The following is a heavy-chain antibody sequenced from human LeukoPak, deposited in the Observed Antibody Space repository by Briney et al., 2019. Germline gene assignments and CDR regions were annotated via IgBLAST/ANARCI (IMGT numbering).Heavy chain of an antibody. CDR3: TTDSYREWLDFDY. Sequence: PGGSLRLSCAASGFTFSNAWMSWVRQAPGKWLEWVGRIKSKTDGGTTDYAAPVKGRFTISRDDSKNTLYLQMNSLKTEDTAVYYCTTDSYREWLDFDYWGQGTLVTVSS. V-gene: IGHV3-15*01. D-gene: IGHD6-19*01. CDR2: IKSKTDGGTT. J-gene: IGHJ4*02. CDR1: GFTFSNAW.